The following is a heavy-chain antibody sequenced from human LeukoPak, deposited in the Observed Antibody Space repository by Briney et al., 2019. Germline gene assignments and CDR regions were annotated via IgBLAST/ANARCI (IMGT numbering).Heavy chain of an antibody. J-gene: IGHJ4*02. V-gene: IGHV4-30-2*01. Sequence: MSSETLSLTCAVPGGSISSGGYSWSWIRQPPGKGLEWIGYIYHSGSTYYNPSLRSRVTISVDRSKNQFSLKLSSVTAADTAVYYCARGGATVTSISRGEFDYWGQGTLVTVSS. D-gene: IGHD4-11*01. CDR2: IYHSGST. CDR1: GGSISSGGYS. CDR3: ARGGATVTSISRGEFDY.